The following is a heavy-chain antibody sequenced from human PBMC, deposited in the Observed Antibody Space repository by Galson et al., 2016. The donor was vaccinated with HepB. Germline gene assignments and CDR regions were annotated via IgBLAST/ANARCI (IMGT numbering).Heavy chain of an antibody. CDR1: GYSFTYNW. D-gene: IGHD6-19*01. CDR2: IYPDDSDT. J-gene: IGHJ4*02. V-gene: IGHV5-51*01. Sequence: QSGAEVKKPGESLKISCEASGYSFTYNWIGWVRQMPGKGLEWMGIIYPDDSDTTYSPSFQGQVTISADKSISTAYLQWNSLKASDTAMYYCARRREHSSGWRKPYYFDDWGQGTLVTVSS. CDR3: ARRREHSSGWRKPYYFDD.